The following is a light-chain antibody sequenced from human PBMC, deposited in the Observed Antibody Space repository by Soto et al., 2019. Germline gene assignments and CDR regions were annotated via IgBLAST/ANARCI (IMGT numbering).Light chain of an antibody. CDR3: QQYNNWPPYT. V-gene: IGKV3-15*01. CDR1: QSISSN. J-gene: IGKJ2*01. CDR2: GAS. Sequence: EIVMTQSPATLSVSPGERATLSCRASQSISSNLAWYQQKPGQPPRLLIYGASARATGIPARFSGSGSGTEFTLTISSLQSEDFALYYCQQYNNWPPYTFGQGTMLEIK.